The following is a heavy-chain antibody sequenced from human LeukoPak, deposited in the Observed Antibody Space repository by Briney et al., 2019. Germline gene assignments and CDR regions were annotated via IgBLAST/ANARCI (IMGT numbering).Heavy chain of an antibody. J-gene: IGHJ4*02. CDR2: INKNGGGT. CDR1: GFTFTDHG. CDR3: ARGGSAYSEVLDFDS. V-gene: IGHV3-20*04. Sequence: PGGSLRLSCTVSGFTFTDHGMSWVRQVSGKGLEWVSGINKNGGGTGYADSVKGRFTISRVSAKNPLYLQMNSLTSEDTALYYCARGGSAYSEVLDFDSWGQGALVTVSS. D-gene: IGHD3-3*01.